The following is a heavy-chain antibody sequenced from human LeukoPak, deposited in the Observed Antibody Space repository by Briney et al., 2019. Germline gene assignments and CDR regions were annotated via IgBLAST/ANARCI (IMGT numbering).Heavy chain of an antibody. CDR1: GGSISSSSYY. J-gene: IGHJ4*02. CDR2: ISGSSSTI. Sequence: LSLTCTVSGGSISSSSYYWGWIRQPPGKGLEWISYISGSSSTIYYADSVKGRFTISRDNGKNSLYLQMNSLTVEDTGVYYCARDGAEDYGIDYWGQGTLVTVSS. D-gene: IGHD4/OR15-4a*01. V-gene: IGHV3-11*04. CDR3: ARDGAEDYGIDY.